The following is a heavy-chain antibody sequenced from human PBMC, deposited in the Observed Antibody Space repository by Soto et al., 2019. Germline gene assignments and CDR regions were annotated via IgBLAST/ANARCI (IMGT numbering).Heavy chain of an antibody. CDR1: GFSLSTTRVG. CDR3: AHSKTSGMRYYFDY. J-gene: IGHJ4*02. CDR2: LYWDDDK. Sequence: QITLKESGPTLVKPTQTFTLTCTFSGFSLSTTRVGVGWIRQPPGEALEWLALLYWDDDKLYSPSLKRRLTITKDTSKNQVVLTLTNMDPVDTATYYCAHSKTSGMRYYFDYWGQGTLVTVSS. V-gene: IGHV2-5*02.